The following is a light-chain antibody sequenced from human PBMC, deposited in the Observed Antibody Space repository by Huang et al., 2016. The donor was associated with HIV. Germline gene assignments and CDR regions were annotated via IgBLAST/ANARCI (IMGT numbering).Light chain of an antibody. CDR2: GAS. CDR3: QHYRSPVT. CDR1: QSINSDY. V-gene: IGKV3-20*01. J-gene: IGKJ1*01. Sequence: ETVLTQSPGTLSLSPGERATLSCRASQSINSDYLAWYQQKPGQAPRLLIYGASNRATGAPDRFSGSGSGTDFIFTISRLEPEDFAVYYCQHYRSPVTFGRGTKVEIK.